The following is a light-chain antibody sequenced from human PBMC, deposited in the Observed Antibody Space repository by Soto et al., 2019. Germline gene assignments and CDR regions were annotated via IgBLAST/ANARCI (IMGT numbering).Light chain of an antibody. Sequence: QPVLTQPPSVSGAPGQRVTISCTGSSSNIGAGYDVHWYLQLPGTAPKLLIYGNINRPSGVPDRFSGSKSGTSDSLAITGLQAEDEADYYCQSYDSSLSGVVFGGGTKVTVL. CDR1: SSNIGAGYD. V-gene: IGLV1-40*01. CDR3: QSYDSSLSGVV. J-gene: IGLJ2*01. CDR2: GNI.